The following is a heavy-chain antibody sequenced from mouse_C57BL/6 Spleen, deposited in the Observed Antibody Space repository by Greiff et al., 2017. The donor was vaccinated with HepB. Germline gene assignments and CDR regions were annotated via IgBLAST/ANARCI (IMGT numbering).Heavy chain of an antibody. CDR3: ARNEYDNWFAY. CDR1: GYTFTDYY. CDR2: INPNNGGT. J-gene: IGHJ3*01. D-gene: IGHD2-4*01. Sequence: VQLQQSGPELVKPGASVKISCKASGYTFTDYYMNWVKQSHGKSLEWIGDINPNNGGTSYNQKFKGKATLTVDKSSSTAYMELRSLTSEDSAVDYCARNEYDNWFAYWGQGTRVTVSA. V-gene: IGHV1-26*01.